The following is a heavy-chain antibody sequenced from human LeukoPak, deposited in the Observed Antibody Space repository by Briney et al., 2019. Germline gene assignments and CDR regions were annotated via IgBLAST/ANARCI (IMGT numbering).Heavy chain of an antibody. CDR1: GGSISSYY. J-gene: IGHJ5*02. Sequence: SETLSLTCTVSGGSISSYYWNWIRQPPGKGLEWIGYIYYSGSTNYNPSLKSRVSISVDTSKNQFSLKLKSATAADTAIYYCARRHCSRTSCFASAFDPWGQGTLVTVSS. D-gene: IGHD2-2*01. CDR2: IYYSGST. CDR3: ARRHCSRTSCFASAFDP. V-gene: IGHV4-59*08.